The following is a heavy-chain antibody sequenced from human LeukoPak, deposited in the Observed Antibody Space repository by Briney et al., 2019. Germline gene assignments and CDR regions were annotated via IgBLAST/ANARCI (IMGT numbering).Heavy chain of an antibody. V-gene: IGHV3-11*01. CDR3: ARLGVYYYDSSGFYAFDI. Sequence: SGGSLRLSCAASGFTFSDYYMSWIRQAPGKGLEWVSYISSSGSTIYYADSVKGRFTISRDNAKNSLYLQMNSLRAEDTAVYYCARLGVYYYDSSGFYAFDIWGQGTMVTVSS. D-gene: IGHD3-22*01. J-gene: IGHJ3*02. CDR2: ISSSGSTI. CDR1: GFTFSDYY.